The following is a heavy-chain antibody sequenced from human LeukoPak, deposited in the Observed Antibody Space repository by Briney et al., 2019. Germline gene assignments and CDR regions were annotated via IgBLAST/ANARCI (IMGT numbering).Heavy chain of an antibody. V-gene: IGHV3-30*04. CDR3: ARGRITMVRGVIGY. Sequence: GGSLRLSCAASGFTFSSYAMHWVRQAPGKGLEWVAVISYDGSNKYYADSVKGRFTISRDNSKNTLYLQMNGLRAEDTAVYYCARGRITMVRGVIGYWGQGTLVTVSS. CDR1: GFTFSSYA. D-gene: IGHD3-10*01. CDR2: ISYDGSNK. J-gene: IGHJ4*02.